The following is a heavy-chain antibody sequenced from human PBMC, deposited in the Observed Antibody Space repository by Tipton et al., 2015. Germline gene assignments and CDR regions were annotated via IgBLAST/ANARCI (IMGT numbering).Heavy chain of an antibody. D-gene: IGHD6-19*01. CDR1: GGSVSSSSYY. V-gene: IGHV4-39*02. Sequence: TLSLTCAVSGGSVSSSSYYWGWIRQPPGKGLEWIGSISHSGNTYYNPSLKSRVTMTTDTSTSTAYMELRSLRSDDTAVYYCARDKMIAVAGTRNDYWGQGTLVTVSS. CDR2: ISHSGNT. J-gene: IGHJ4*02. CDR3: ARDKMIAVAGTRNDY.